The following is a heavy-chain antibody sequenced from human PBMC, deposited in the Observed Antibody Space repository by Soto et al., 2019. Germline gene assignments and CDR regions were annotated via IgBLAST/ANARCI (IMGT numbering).Heavy chain of an antibody. Sequence: QVQLVQSGAEVKKPGASVKVSCKASGYTFTSYGISWVRQAPGQGLEWMGWISAYNGNTNYAQKLQGRVTMTRDTAASIAYMELRCLRSDDTAVYYCAREPQYQILTVLRAGWRQLDYWVQGTLVTVSS. CDR3: AREPQYQILTVLRAGWRQLDY. CDR2: ISAYNGNT. V-gene: IGHV1-18*01. J-gene: IGHJ4*02. CDR1: GYTFTSYG. D-gene: IGHD3-9*01.